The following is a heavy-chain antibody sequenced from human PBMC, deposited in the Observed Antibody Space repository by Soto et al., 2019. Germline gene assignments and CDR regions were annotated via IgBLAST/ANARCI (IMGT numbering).Heavy chain of an antibody. V-gene: IGHV4-30-4*08. D-gene: IGHD2-15*01. J-gene: IGHJ2*01. Sequence: WSRKKKPPGKGLEWIGYIYYSGSTYYNPSLKSRVTISVDTSKNQFSLKLSSVTAADTAVYFCSRAHEVRRVFSTVSAFLLNRSSDL. CDR3: SRAHEVRRVFSTVSAFLLNRSSDL. CDR2: IYYSGST.